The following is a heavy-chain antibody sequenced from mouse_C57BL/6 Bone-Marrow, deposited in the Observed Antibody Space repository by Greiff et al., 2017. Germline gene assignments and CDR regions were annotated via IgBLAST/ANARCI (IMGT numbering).Heavy chain of an antibody. CDR1: GFTFSSYA. Sequence: DVMLVESGEGLVKPGGSLKLSCAASGFTFSSYAMSWVRQTPEKRLEWVAYISSGGDYIYYADTVKGRFTISRDNARKALYLQMSSLKSEDTAMYYCTKSRISAMDYWGQGTSVTVSS. CDR3: TKSRISAMDY. CDR2: ISSGGDYI. D-gene: IGHD6-2*01. V-gene: IGHV5-9-1*02. J-gene: IGHJ4*01.